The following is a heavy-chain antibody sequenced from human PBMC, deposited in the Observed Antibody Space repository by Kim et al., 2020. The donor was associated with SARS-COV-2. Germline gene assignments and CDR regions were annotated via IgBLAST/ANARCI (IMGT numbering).Heavy chain of an antibody. V-gene: IGHV4-39*01. J-gene: IGHJ4*02. D-gene: IGHD6-19*01. CDR3: ARHLVAVAGTRAFDY. CDR1: GGSISSSSYY. CDR2: IYYSGST. Sequence: SETLSLTCTVSGGSISSSSYYWGWIRQPPGKGLEWIGSIYYSGSTYYNPSLKSRVTISVDTSKNQFSLKLSSVTAADTAVYYCARHLVAVAGTRAFDYWGQGTLVTVSS.